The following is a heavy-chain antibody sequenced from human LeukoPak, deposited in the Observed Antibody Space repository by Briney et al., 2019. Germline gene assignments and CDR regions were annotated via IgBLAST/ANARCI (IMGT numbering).Heavy chain of an antibody. J-gene: IGHJ4*02. CDR3: ARDGPIAVAGTTGGHDY. CDR2: ISRRSSIV. Sequence: GGSPRLSCAASGFTFSSYSMNWVRQAPGKGLEWVSYISRRSSIVYYADSVKGRFTISRDNAKNSLYLQMNSLRAEDTAVYYCARDGPIAVAGTTGGHDYWGQGTLVTVSS. V-gene: IGHV3-48*01. D-gene: IGHD6-19*01. CDR1: GFTFSSYS.